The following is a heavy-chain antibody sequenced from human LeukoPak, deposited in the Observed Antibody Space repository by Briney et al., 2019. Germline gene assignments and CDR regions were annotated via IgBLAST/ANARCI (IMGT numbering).Heavy chain of an antibody. CDR2: ISSSGGTT. CDR1: GFTFSSYA. CDR3: AENVGSWSRAFDI. J-gene: IGHJ3*02. Sequence: GGSLRLSCAASGFTFSSYAMYWARQAPGKGLEFVSVISSSGGTTYYANSVKGRFTVSRDNFKSTLYLQMGSLRPEDMAVYYCAENVGSWSRAFDIWGQGTMVTVSS. V-gene: IGHV3-64*01. D-gene: IGHD3-10*01.